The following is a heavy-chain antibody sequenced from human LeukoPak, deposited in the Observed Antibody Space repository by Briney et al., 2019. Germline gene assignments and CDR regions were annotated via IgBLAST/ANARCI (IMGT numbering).Heavy chain of an antibody. CDR2: ISAYNGNT. D-gene: IGHD2-2*01. CDR1: GYTFTSYG. CDR3: ARAPPLSCSSTSRYPDAFDI. Sequence: ASVRVSCNASGYTFTSYGISWVRQAPGQGLEWMGWISAYNGNTNYAQKLQGRVTMTTDTSTSTAYMELRSLRSDDTAVYYCARAPPLSCSSTSRYPDAFDIWGQGTMVTVSS. J-gene: IGHJ3*02. V-gene: IGHV1-18*01.